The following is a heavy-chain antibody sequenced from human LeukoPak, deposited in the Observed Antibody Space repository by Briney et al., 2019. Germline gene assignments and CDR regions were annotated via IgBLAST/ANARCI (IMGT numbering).Heavy chain of an antibody. CDR1: RYIFVSYY. Sequence: ASVKVSCKASRYIFVSYYINSVRQAPGEGLEWMGSISGYNGHTNYAQGFQGRVTMTTDTSTSTAYMELRSLTSDSTAVYFCARGRDHLIIDSWGQGTLVTVSS. V-gene: IGHV1-18*01. D-gene: IGHD1-14*01. CDR2: ISGYNGHT. J-gene: IGHJ4*02. CDR3: ARGRDHLIIDS.